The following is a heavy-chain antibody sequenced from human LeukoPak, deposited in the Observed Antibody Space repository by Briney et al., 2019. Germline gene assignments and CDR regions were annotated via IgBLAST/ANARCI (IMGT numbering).Heavy chain of an antibody. V-gene: IGHV3-23*01. Sequence: TGGSLRLSCAASGFTFSSYAMSWVRQAPGKGLEWVSAISGSGGSTYYADSVKGRFTISRDNSKNTLYLQMNSLRAEDTAVYYCAKALTYYYDSSGFDYWGQGTLVTVSS. CDR3: AKALTYYYDSSGFDY. J-gene: IGHJ4*02. CDR2: ISGSGGST. D-gene: IGHD3-22*01. CDR1: GFTFSSYA.